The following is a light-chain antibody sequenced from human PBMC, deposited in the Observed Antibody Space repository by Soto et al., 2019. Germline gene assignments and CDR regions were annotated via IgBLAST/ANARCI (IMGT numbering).Light chain of an antibody. CDR3: QQYYNWPLT. V-gene: IGKV3-20*01. J-gene: IGKJ4*01. CDR2: GAS. Sequence: EIVLTQSPGTLSLSPGERATLACRASQSVSSSYLAWYQQKPGEAPRLLIYGASSRDTGIPDRFSGSGSGTECTLPLSSLQSEDFAVYYCQQYYNWPLTFGGGTKVDIK. CDR1: QSVSSSY.